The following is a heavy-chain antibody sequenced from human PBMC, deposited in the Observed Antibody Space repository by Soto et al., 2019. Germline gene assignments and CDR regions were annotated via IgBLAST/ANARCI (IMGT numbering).Heavy chain of an antibody. CDR1: GSTFTSYG. V-gene: IGHV1-18*01. CDR3: ARVGRILKGWFDP. CDR2: ISAYNGNT. D-gene: IGHD2-21*01. J-gene: IGHJ5*02. Sequence: ASVTVSCTSSGSTFTSYGISWVRQAPGQGLEWMGWISAYNGNTNYAQKLQGRVTMTTDTSTSTAYMELRSLRSDDTAVYYRARVGRILKGWFDPWGQGTLVTVSS.